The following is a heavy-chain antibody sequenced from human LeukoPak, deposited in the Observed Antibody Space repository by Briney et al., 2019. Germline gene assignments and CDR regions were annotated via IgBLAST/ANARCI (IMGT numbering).Heavy chain of an antibody. Sequence: SVKVSCKASGGTFSSYAISWVRQAPGQGLEWMGRIIPIFGTANYAQKFQGRVTITTDESTSTDYMELSSLRSEDTAVYYCASPDCSGGSCYTEPNFDYWGQGTLVTVSS. CDR3: ASPDCSGGSCYTEPNFDY. J-gene: IGHJ4*02. D-gene: IGHD2-15*01. CDR2: IIPIFGTA. CDR1: GGTFSSYA. V-gene: IGHV1-69*05.